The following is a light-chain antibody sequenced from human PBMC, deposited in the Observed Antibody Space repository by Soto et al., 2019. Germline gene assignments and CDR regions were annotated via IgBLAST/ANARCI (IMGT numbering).Light chain of an antibody. Sequence: QSVLTQPPSVSGAQGQRVTISCTWSSSNIGAGYDVHWYQQLPGTAPKLLIYGNSNRPSGVPDRFSGSKSGTSASLAITGLQAEDEADYYCQSYDSSLSGWVFGGGTKLTVL. CDR3: QSYDSSLSGWV. J-gene: IGLJ3*02. CDR2: GNS. V-gene: IGLV1-40*01. CDR1: SSNIGAGYD.